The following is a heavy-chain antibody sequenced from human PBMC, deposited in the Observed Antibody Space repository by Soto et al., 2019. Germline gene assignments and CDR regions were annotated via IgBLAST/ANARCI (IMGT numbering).Heavy chain of an antibody. CDR2: IWYDGSNK. V-gene: IGHV3-33*01. D-gene: IGHD3-10*01. CDR3: ATSITMVRGVISSYYYYMDV. J-gene: IGHJ6*03. CDR1: GFTFSSYG. Sequence: GGSLRLSCAASGFTFSSYGMHWVRQAPGKGLEWVAVIWYDGSNKYYADSVKGRFTISRDNSKNTLYLQMNSLRAEDTAVYYCATSITMVRGVISSYYYYMDVWGKGTTVTVSS.